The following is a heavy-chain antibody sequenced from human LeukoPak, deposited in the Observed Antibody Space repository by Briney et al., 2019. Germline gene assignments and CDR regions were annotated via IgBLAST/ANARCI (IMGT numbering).Heavy chain of an antibody. Sequence: PSETLSLTCTVSGGSISSGGYSWSWIRQPPGKGLEWIGYIYHSGSTYYNPSLKSRVTISVDRSKNQFSLKLSSVTAADTAVYYCARGPDYGGPYFDYWGQGTLVTVSS. CDR3: ARGPDYGGPYFDY. D-gene: IGHD4-23*01. V-gene: IGHV4-30-2*01. J-gene: IGHJ4*02. CDR2: IYHSGST. CDR1: GGSISSGGYS.